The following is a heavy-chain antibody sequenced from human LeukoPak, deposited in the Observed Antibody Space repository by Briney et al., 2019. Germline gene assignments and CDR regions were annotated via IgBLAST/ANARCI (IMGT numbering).Heavy chain of an antibody. V-gene: IGHV4-61*02. J-gene: IGHJ3*02. CDR2: IYTSGST. CDR3: ARDHFYDFWYAFDI. Sequence: SQTLSLTCTVSGGSISSGSYYWSWIRQPAGKGLEWIGRIYTSGSTNYNPSLKSRVTISVDTSKNQFSLKLSSVTAADTAVYYCARDHFYDFWYAFDIWGQGTMVTVSS. D-gene: IGHD3-3*01. CDR1: GGSISSGSYY.